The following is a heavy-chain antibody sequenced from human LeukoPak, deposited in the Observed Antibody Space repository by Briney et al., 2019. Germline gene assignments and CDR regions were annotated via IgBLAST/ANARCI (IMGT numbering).Heavy chain of an antibody. CDR1: GFTFDDYG. V-gene: IGHV3-20*04. D-gene: IGHD6-13*01. J-gene: IGHJ4*02. CDR3: ARDLYSSSWYYFDY. CDR2: INWNGGST. Sequence: GGSLRLSCAASGFTFDDYGMSWVRQAPGKGLEWVSGINWNGGSTGYADSVKGRFTISRDNAKNSLYLQMNSPRAEDTALYYCARDLYSSSWYYFDYWGQGTLVTVSS.